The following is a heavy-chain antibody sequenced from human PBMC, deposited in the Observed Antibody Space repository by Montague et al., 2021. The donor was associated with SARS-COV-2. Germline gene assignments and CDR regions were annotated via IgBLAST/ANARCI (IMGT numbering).Heavy chain of an antibody. CDR3: ARETYTSGWFQQFDY. CDR2: IYYSGTT. V-gene: IGHV4-39*01. CDR1: GGSISSGSYY. Sequence: TCTVSGGSISSGSYYWGWIRQPPGKGLEWIGNIYYSGTTYYNPSLQSRVTISVDTSKKQFSLKLSSVTAADTAVYYCARETYTSGWFQQFDYWGQGTMVTVSS. D-gene: IGHD6-19*01. J-gene: IGHJ4*02.